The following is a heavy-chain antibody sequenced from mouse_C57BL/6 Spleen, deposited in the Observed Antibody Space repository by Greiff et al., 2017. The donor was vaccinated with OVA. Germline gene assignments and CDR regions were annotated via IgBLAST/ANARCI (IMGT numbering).Heavy chain of an antibody. J-gene: IGHJ4*01. V-gene: IGHV1-15*01. Sequence: QVQLQQSGAELVRPGASVTLSCKASGYTFTDYEMHWVKQTPVHGLEWIGAIDPETGGTAYNQKFKSKAILTADKSSSTAYMELRSLTSEDSAVYYCTRRRGMDYWGQGTSVTVSS. CDR3: TRRRGMDY. CDR1: GYTFTDYE. CDR2: IDPETGGT.